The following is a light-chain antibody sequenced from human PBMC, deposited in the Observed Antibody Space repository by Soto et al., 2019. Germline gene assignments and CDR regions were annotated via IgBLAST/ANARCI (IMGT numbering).Light chain of an antibody. CDR2: EVS. J-gene: IGLJ1*01. V-gene: IGLV2-14*01. CDR3: TSYTSSSTLDV. Sequence: QSVLAQPASVSGSPGQSITISCTGTSSDVGGYNYVSWYQQHPGIAPKLMIYEVSNRPSGVSNRFSGSKSGNTASLTISGLQAEDEADYYCTSYTSSSTLDVFGTGTKVTVL. CDR1: SSDVGGYNY.